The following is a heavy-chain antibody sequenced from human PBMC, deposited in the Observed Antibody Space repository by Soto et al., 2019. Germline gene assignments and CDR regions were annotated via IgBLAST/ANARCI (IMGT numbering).Heavy chain of an antibody. V-gene: IGHV4-39*01. J-gene: IGHJ3*02. CDR2: IYYSGST. Sequence: SETLSLTCTVSGGSISSSSYYWGWIRQPPGKGLEWIGSIYYSGSTYYNPSLKSRVTISVDTSKNQFSLKLSSVTAADTAVYYCASYDYSWGSYRPRGAAFDIWGQGTMVTVS. CDR1: GGSISSSSYY. D-gene: IGHD3-16*02. CDR3: ASYDYSWGSYRPRGAAFDI.